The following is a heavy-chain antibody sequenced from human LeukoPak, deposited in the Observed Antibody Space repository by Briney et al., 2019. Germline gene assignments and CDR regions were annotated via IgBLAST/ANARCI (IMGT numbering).Heavy chain of an antibody. V-gene: IGHV4-61*08. CDR2: IYYSGST. CDR3: ARVWFGDHMRGWDYYYGMDV. J-gene: IGHJ6*02. Sequence: SETLSLTCAVSGGSISSGGYSWSWIRQPPGKGLEWIGYIYYSGSTNYNPSLKSRVTISVDTSKNQFSLKLSSVTAADTAVYYCARVWFGDHMRGWDYYYGMDVWGQGTTVTVS. CDR1: GGSISSGGYS. D-gene: IGHD3-10*01.